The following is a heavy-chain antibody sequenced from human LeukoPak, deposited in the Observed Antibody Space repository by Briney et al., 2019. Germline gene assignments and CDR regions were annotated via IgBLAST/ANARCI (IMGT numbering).Heavy chain of an antibody. CDR1: GYTFTNYH. CDR3: ARTTSFTASGYDY. D-gene: IGHD6-25*01. J-gene: IGHJ4*02. Sequence: GASVEVSCKASGYTFTNYHINWVRQATGQGLEWMGWINPNNGDSGFAQKFQGRVTITRDTAMTTAYMELSSLTSEDTAIYFCARTTSFTASGYDYWGQGTLVTVSS. V-gene: IGHV1-8*03. CDR2: INPNNGDS.